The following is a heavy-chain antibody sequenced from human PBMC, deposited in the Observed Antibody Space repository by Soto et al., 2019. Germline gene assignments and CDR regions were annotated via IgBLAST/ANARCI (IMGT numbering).Heavy chain of an antibody. CDR2: IIPIFGTA. V-gene: IGHV1-69*06. J-gene: IGHJ4*02. Sequence: QVQLVQSGAEVKKPGSSVKVSCKASGGTFSSYAISWVRQAPGQGLEWMGGIIPIFGTANYAQKFQGRVTIPADKSTSTAYMELSSLRSEDTAVYYCARARAPSAAYSGYGLLDYWGQGPLVTVSS. CDR1: GGTFSSYA. D-gene: IGHD5-12*01. CDR3: ARARAPSAAYSGYGLLDY.